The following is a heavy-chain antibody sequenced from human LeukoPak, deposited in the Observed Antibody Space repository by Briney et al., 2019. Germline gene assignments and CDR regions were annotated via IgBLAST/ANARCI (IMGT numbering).Heavy chain of an antibody. Sequence: ASVKVSCKASGYTFTSYDINWVRQAPGQGLEWMGWINPNSGGTNYAQKFQGRVTMTRDTSISTAYMELSRLRSDDTAVYYCARDLLGSYYYGSGSTSWGYWGQGTLVTVSS. CDR3: ARDLLGSYYYGSGSTSWGY. J-gene: IGHJ4*02. CDR1: GYTFTSYD. CDR2: INPNSGGT. D-gene: IGHD3-10*01. V-gene: IGHV1-2*02.